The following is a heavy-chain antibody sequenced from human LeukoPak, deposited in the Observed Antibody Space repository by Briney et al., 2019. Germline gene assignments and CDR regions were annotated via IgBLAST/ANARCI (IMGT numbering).Heavy chain of an antibody. Sequence: GGSLRLSCAASGFTFSDYWMSWVRQAPGKGLVWVANIKQDGIEKYYLDSVKGRFTVSRDNAKNSLYLQMDSLRAEDTAVYYCGAGRRFLEWFSPFDYWGQGTLVTVSS. CDR2: IKQDGIEK. D-gene: IGHD3-3*01. CDR3: GAGRRFLEWFSPFDY. V-gene: IGHV3-7*01. CDR1: GFTFSDYW. J-gene: IGHJ4*02.